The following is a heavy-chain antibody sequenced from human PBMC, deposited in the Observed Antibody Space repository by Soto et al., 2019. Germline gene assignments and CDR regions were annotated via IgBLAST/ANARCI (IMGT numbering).Heavy chain of an antibody. D-gene: IGHD4-4*01. Sequence: GGSLRLSCAASGFTFSRDCMRWVRQAAGKWLEWVAVMSSDGTSRLYGGSVEGRFTTSRDNSKHTLYLQMNTLRAEDTPMYYCAKVRVKHYYYYAMDVWGQGTTVTVSS. CDR3: AKVRVKHYYYYAMDV. J-gene: IGHJ6*02. CDR1: GFTFSRDC. CDR2: MSSDGTSR. V-gene: IGHV3-30*18.